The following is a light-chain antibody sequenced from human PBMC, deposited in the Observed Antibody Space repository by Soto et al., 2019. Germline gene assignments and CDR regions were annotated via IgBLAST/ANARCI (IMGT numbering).Light chain of an antibody. CDR1: QSVTNNY. J-gene: IGKJ5*01. CDR2: GAS. V-gene: IGKV3-20*01. CDR3: QQYSSSPNT. Sequence: EIVLTQSPGTLSLSPGEGATLSCRASQSVTNNYLAWYQQKRGQAPRLLIYGASSRATGIPDRFSGSGSGTDFTLTITRLEPGDLAVYYCQQYSSSPNTFGQGTRLEIK.